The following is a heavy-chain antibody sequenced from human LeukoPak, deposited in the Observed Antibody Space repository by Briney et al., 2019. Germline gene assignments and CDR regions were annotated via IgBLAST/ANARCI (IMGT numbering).Heavy chain of an antibody. CDR3: ARVYSEGYFDY. J-gene: IGHJ4*02. Sequence: SETLSLTCTASGCTISSYYWRWIRQPPGKGLEWVGYIYYSGSTNYNPSLKSRVTISVDTSKNQFSLKLSSVTAADTAVYYCARVYSEGYFDYWGQGTLVTVSS. CDR2: IYYSGST. V-gene: IGHV4-59*01. D-gene: IGHD2-15*01. CDR1: GCTISSYY.